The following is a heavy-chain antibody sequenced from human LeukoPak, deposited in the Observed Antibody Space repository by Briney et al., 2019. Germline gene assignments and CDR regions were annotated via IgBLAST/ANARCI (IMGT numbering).Heavy chain of an antibody. J-gene: IGHJ4*02. CDR1: GGSIGSYY. CDR2: IHYSGST. D-gene: IGHD1-20*01. V-gene: IGHV4-59*08. CDR3: ATITGTTKEFDY. Sequence: PSQTLSLTCTVSGGSIGSYYWNWIRQAPGKGLEWIGYIHYSGSTNHNSSLKSRVTISVDTSKNQYSLKLSSVTAADTAVYYCATITGTTKEFDYWGQGTLVAVSS.